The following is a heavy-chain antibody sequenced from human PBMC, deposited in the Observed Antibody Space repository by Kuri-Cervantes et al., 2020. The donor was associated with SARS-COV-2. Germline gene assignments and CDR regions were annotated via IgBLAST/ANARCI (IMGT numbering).Heavy chain of an antibody. Sequence: ESLKISCTVSGGSISSSSYYWGWIRQPPGKGLEWIGSIYYSGSTYYNPSLKSRVTISVDTSKNQFSLKLSSVTAADTAVYYCARRSWAYYFDFWGQGSLVTVSS. V-gene: IGHV4-39*01. CDR2: IYYSGST. CDR1: GGSISSSSYY. J-gene: IGHJ4*01. D-gene: IGHD7-27*01. CDR3: ARRSWAYYFDF.